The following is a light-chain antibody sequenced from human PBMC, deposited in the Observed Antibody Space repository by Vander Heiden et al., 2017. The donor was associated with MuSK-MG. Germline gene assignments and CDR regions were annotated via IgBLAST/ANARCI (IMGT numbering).Light chain of an antibody. CDR2: DAS. V-gene: IGKV3-11*01. Sequence: EIELTQSPATLSLSPGERATLPCRASQSVSSYLAWYQQKPGQAPRLLIYDASNRATGIPARFSGSGSGTDFTLTISSRGPEDFAVYYCQQRSNWPPKLTFGGGTKVEIK. CDR1: QSVSSY. J-gene: IGKJ4*01. CDR3: QQRSNWPPKLT.